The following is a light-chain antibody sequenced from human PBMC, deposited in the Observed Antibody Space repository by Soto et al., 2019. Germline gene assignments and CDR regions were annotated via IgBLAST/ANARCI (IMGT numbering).Light chain of an antibody. Sequence: QSALTQPRSVSGSPGQSVTISCTGTSSDVGGYNYVSWYQQHPGKAPKLMIYDVIKRPSGVPDRFSGSKSGTTASLTISGLQAEDEADYYCCSFAGGNTFAFGTGIKLTVL. CDR3: CSFAGGNTFA. V-gene: IGLV2-11*01. CDR2: DVI. J-gene: IGLJ1*01. CDR1: SSDVGGYNY.